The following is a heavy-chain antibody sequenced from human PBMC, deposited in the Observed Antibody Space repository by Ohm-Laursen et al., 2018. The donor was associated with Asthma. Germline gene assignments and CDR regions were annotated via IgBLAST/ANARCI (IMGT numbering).Heavy chain of an antibody. Sequence: SDTLSLTCTVSGGSISSYYWSWIRQPPGKGLEWIGYIYYSGSTYYNPSLKSRVTISVDTSKNQFSLKPSSVTAADTAVYYCVREDFDWPPGYCDYWGQGTLVTVSS. CDR2: IYYSGST. CDR3: VREDFDWPPGYCDY. V-gene: IGHV4-59*12. CDR1: GGSISSYY. D-gene: IGHD3-9*01. J-gene: IGHJ4*02.